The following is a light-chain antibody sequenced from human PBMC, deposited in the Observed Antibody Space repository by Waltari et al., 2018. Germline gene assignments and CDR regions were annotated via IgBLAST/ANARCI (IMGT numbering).Light chain of an antibody. CDR1: QSISNY. Sequence: DIQMTQSPSSLSASVGDRVTITCRASQSISNYLSWYQQKPGKAPNLLIYAASSFQSGVPSRFSGSGSGTDFTLTISSLQPEDSATYYCQQYNNYPPTFGPGTKVDVK. V-gene: IGKV1-39*01. CDR2: AAS. J-gene: IGKJ3*01. CDR3: QQYNNYPPT.